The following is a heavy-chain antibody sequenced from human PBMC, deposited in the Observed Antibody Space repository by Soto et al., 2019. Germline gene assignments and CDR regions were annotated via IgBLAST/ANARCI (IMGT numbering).Heavy chain of an antibody. Sequence: GESLKISCKGSGYSSTSYWIAWVRQMPGEGLESMGIIYPDDSDTRYSPSFQGQVTISVDKSISTAYLQWTSLRASDTAIYYCARHGKVSSKTNYFDALGQGALVTV. CDR2: IYPDDSDT. CDR1: GYSSTSYW. V-gene: IGHV5-51*01. CDR3: ARHGKVSSKTNYFDA. D-gene: IGHD1-1*01. J-gene: IGHJ4*02.